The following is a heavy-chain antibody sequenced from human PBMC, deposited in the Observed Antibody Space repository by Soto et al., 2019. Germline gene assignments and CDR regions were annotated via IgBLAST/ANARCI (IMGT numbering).Heavy chain of an antibody. CDR2: MNPNSGNT. CDR1: GYTFTSYD. V-gene: IGHV1-8*01. D-gene: IGHD2-2*01. CDR3: ARSPHCSSTSGYPPGKSWFDP. Sequence: QVQLVQSGAEVKKPGASVKVSCKASGYTFTSYDINWVRQATGQGLEWMGWMNPNSGNTGYAQKFQGRVTMTRNTSISTAYMELSSLRSEDTAVYYCARSPHCSSTSGYPPGKSWFDPWGQGTLVTVSS. J-gene: IGHJ5*02.